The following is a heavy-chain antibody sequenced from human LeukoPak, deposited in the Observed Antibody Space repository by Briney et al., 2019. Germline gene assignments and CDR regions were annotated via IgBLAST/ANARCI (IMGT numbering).Heavy chain of an antibody. V-gene: IGHV4-61*01. D-gene: IGHD6-19*01. CDR1: GGSVRSDSYY. CDR2: VYYSGST. J-gene: IGHJ4*02. Sequence: SETLSLTCTVSGGSVRSDSYYWSWIRQPPGKGLEWIGYVYYSGSTNYNPSLKSRVTISVDTSKNQFSLKLSSVTAADTAVYYCARSSGWTRFDYWGQGTLVTVSS. CDR3: ARSSGWTRFDY.